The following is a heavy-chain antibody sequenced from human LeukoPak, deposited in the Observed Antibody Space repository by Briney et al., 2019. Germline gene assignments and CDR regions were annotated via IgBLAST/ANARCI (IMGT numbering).Heavy chain of an antibody. J-gene: IGHJ4*02. V-gene: IGHV1-69*10. CDR1: GGSFSTYA. CDR2: LIPVLGMS. Sequence: ASVKVSCKSSGGSFSTYAVNWVRQAPGQGLEWMGGLIPVLGMSHYAQGFQGRVTLTADRSTNTAYMELDRLTSDDTAVYFCARDRGGGFDLAFFDHWGQGTLVTVSS. CDR3: ARDRGGGFDLAFFDH. D-gene: IGHD5-12*01.